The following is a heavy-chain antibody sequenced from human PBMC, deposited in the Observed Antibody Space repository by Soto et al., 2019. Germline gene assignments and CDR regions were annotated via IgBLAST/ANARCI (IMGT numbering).Heavy chain of an antibody. CDR3: ARAGRYYDSSGDYYSAEPFDY. V-gene: IGHV1-2*02. Sequence: QVPLVQSGAEVKKPGASVKVSCKASGYTFTGYYMHWVRQAPGQGLEWMGWINPNSGGTNYAQKFQGRVTMTRDTSISTGYTGVGRLRSDDTAGYYCARAGRYYDSSGDYYSAEPFDYGGQGTLVTVSS. CDR1: GYTFTGYY. D-gene: IGHD3-22*01. J-gene: IGHJ4*02. CDR2: INPNSGGT.